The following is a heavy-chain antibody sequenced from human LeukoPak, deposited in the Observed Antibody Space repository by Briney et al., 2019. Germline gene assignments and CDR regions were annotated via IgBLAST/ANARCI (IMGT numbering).Heavy chain of an antibody. CDR2: IYYSGST. V-gene: IGHV4-31*03. J-gene: IGHJ4*02. CDR3: ARSVPRYSSSWRPDY. D-gene: IGHD6-13*01. CDR1: GGSISSGGYY. Sequence: RPSETLSLTCTVSGGSISSGGYYWSWIRQHPGKGLEWIGYIYYSGSTYYNPSLKSRVTISADTSKNQFSLKLSTVTAADTAVYYCARSVPRYSSSWRPDYWGQGTLVTVSS.